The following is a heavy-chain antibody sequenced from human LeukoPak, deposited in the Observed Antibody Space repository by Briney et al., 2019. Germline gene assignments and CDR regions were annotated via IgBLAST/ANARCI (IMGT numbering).Heavy chain of an antibody. CDR3: ARVGRTIVATMAY. Sequence: ASVKVSCKASGYTFTSYGTSWVRQAPGQGLEWMGWISGYNENTDYAQKFQGRVTMTTDTSTSTAYMELRNLRSDDTAVYYCARVGRTIVATMAYWGQGTLVTVSP. J-gene: IGHJ4*02. V-gene: IGHV1-18*01. D-gene: IGHD5-12*01. CDR1: GYTFTSYG. CDR2: ISGYNENT.